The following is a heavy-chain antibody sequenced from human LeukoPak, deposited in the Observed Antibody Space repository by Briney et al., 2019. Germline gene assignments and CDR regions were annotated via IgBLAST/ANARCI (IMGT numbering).Heavy chain of an antibody. D-gene: IGHD3/OR15-3a*01. V-gene: IGHV3-7*02. CDR1: GFTFSNYW. CDR2: IKEDGSEI. CDR3: ASFRTGYSYYFDY. J-gene: IGHJ4*02. Sequence: PGGSLRLSCAASGFTFSNYWMNWVRQAPGKGLEWVANIKEDGSEIYYLDSVKGRFTISRDNAKNSLYLQMGSLRAEDTAVYYCASFRTGYSYYFDYWGQGILVTVSS.